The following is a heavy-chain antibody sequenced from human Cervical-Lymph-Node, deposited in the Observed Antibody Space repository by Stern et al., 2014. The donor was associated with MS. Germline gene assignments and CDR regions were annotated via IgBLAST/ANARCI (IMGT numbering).Heavy chain of an antibody. Sequence: DQLVESGAEVTKPGSSVKVSCKASGGTFSKFPSSWVRQAPGQGLEWMGWLFPVFGTPTYAQKFRGRVTITADVSTSTVYMELSSLRSDDTAVYYCALSSETSDRWYSLGYDLWGQGTLVTVSS. CDR2: LFPVFGTP. J-gene: IGHJ5*02. CDR1: GGTFSKFP. V-gene: IGHV1-69*01. CDR3: ALSSETSDRWYSLGYDL. D-gene: IGHD6-13*01.